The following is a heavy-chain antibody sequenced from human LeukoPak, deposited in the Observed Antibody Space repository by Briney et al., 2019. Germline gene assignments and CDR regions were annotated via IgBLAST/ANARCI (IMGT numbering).Heavy chain of an antibody. J-gene: IGHJ4*02. CDR3: ARAREPYYFDY. V-gene: IGHV3-66*01. Sequence: GGSLRLSCAVSGFTVSTNYMSWVRQAPGKGLECVSVIYGGSSTYYVDSVKGRFTISRDNSKNTLYLQMNSLRAEDTAVYYCARAREPYYFDYWGQGTLVTVSS. CDR1: GFTVSTNY. CDR2: IYGGSST.